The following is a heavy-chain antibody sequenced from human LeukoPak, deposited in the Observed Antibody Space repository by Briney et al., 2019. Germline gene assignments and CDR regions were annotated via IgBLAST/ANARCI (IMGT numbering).Heavy chain of an antibody. D-gene: IGHD3-22*01. CDR2: MNPNSGNA. CDR3: ASGLSAYYYDSSGYHNDAFNI. J-gene: IGHJ3*02. Sequence: ASVKVSCKASGYTFTSYDFNWVRQATGQGLGWMGWMNPNSGNAGYAQKFQGRVTLTRNTSISTAYMELSSLRSEDTAVYYCASGLSAYYYDSSGYHNDAFNIWGQGTMVTVSS. CDR1: GYTFTSYD. V-gene: IGHV1-8*01.